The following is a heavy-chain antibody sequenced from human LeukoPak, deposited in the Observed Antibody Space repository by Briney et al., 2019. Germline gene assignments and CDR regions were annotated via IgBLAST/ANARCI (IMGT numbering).Heavy chain of an antibody. D-gene: IGHD3-22*01. Sequence: PGGSLRLSCAASGFTFSSYGMSWVRQAPGKGLEWVSAISGSGGSTYYADSVKGRFTLSRDNSKNTLYLKMNSLRAEDTAVYYCAKPRRDTMIVVLPFDYWGQGTLVSVSS. CDR2: ISGSGGST. V-gene: IGHV3-23*01. CDR1: GFTFSSYG. CDR3: AKPRRDTMIVVLPFDY. J-gene: IGHJ4*02.